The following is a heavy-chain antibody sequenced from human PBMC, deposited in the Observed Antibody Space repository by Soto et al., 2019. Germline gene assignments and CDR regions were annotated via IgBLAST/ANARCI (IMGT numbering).Heavy chain of an antibody. V-gene: IGHV1-69*02. CDR1: GDTFSSNS. D-gene: IGHD2-15*01. CDR2: IIPMLGII. Sequence: QGHLVQSGTEVKKPGSSVKVSCKASGDTFSSNSINWVRQAPGQGLEWMGRIIPMLGIINYAQKFQGRVTISADKSTTTVYMELSSLTSDDTAVYYCARGISEYCSGSTCYSYYFDHWGPGTLVTVSS. CDR3: ARGISEYCSGSTCYSYYFDH. J-gene: IGHJ4*02.